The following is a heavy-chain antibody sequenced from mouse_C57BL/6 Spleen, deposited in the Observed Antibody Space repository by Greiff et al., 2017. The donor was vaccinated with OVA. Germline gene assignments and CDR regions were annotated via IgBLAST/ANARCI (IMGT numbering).Heavy chain of an antibody. Sequence: VQLVESGAELVRPGASVTLSCKASGYTFTDYEMHWVKQTPVHGLEWIGAIDPETGGTAYNQKFKGKAILTADKSSSTAYMELRSLTSEDYAVYYCTRGDYYDYDRFAYWGQGTLVTVSA. CDR2: IDPETGGT. CDR1: GYTFTDYE. J-gene: IGHJ3*01. CDR3: TRGDYYDYDRFAY. D-gene: IGHD2-4*01. V-gene: IGHV1-15*01.